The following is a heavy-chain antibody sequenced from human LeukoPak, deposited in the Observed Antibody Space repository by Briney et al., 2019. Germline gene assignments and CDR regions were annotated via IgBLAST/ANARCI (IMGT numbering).Heavy chain of an antibody. CDR2: IGRGGTDT. Sequence: GGSLRLSCVASGFTFSSHAASWFRQAPGKGLEWVSTIGRGGTDTYYADSVRGRSTMSKDSSKNTLQMNSLSAEDTAIYYCVKHSGGVYGNSDYWGQGILVTVSS. V-gene: IGHV3-23*01. CDR1: GFTFSSHA. CDR3: VKHSGGVYGNSDY. D-gene: IGHD1-1*01. J-gene: IGHJ4*02.